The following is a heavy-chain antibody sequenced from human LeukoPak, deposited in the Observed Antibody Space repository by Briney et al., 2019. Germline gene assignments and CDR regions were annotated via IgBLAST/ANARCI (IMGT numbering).Heavy chain of an antibody. Sequence: PSETLSLTCTVSGGSISSGDYYWSWLRQPPGTGLKWIGYIYYSGSTYYNPSLKSRVTISVDTSKNQFSLKLSSVTAADTAVYYCARSFVVPAAIFDYWGQGTLVTVSS. CDR2: IYYSGST. J-gene: IGHJ4*02. V-gene: IGHV4-30-4*08. D-gene: IGHD2-2*01. CDR1: GGSISSGDYY. CDR3: ARSFVVPAAIFDY.